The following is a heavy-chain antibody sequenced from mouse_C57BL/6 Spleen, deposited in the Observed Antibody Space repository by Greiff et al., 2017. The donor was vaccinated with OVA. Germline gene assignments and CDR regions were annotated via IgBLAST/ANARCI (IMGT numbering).Heavy chain of an antibody. CDR2: ISSGSSTI. CDR3: ARGAGTGSFDY. V-gene: IGHV5-17*01. Sequence: DVMLVESGGGLVKPGGSLKLSCAASGFTFSDYGMHWVRQAPEKGLEWVAYISSGSSTIYYADTVKGRFTISRDNAKNTLFLQMTSLRSEDTAMYYCARGAGTGSFDYWGQGTTLTVSS. CDR1: GFTFSDYG. J-gene: IGHJ2*01. D-gene: IGHD4-1*01.